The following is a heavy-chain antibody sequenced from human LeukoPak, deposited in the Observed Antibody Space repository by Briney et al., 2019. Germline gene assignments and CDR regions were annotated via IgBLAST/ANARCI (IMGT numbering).Heavy chain of an antibody. CDR2: ISYDGSNK. CDR1: GFTFSSYA. Sequence: GGSLRLSCAASGFTFSSYAMHWVRQAPGKGLEWVAVISYDGSNKYYADSVKGRFTISRDNSKNTLYLQMNSLRAEDTAVYYCARGHAGITIFGVVHPDYWGQGTLVTVSS. CDR3: ARGHAGITIFGVVHPDY. J-gene: IGHJ4*02. D-gene: IGHD3-3*01. V-gene: IGHV3-30-3*01.